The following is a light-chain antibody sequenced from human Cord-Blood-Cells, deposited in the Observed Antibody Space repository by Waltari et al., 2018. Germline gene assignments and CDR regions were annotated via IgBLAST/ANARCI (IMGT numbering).Light chain of an antibody. CDR1: QGISSY. J-gene: IGKJ1*01. CDR3: QQYYSYPRT. Sequence: AIRMTQSPSSFAASTGARVTITCRASQGISSYLAWYQQKPGKAPKLLIYAAPTLQSGVPSRFSGSGSGTDFTLTISCLQSEDFATYYCQQYYSYPRTFGQGTKVEIK. CDR2: AAP. V-gene: IGKV1-8*01.